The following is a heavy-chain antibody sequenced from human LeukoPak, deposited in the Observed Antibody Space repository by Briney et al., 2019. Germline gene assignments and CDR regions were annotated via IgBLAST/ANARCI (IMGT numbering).Heavy chain of an antibody. D-gene: IGHD3-10*01. CDR3: ARRSLAGYYYYGMDV. CDR2: IYPGDSDT. J-gene: IGHJ6*02. CDR1: GYSFTSYW. Sequence: GESLQISCKGSGYSFTSYWIGWVRQLPGKGLGWMGIIYPGDSDTRYSPSFQGQVTISADKSISTAYLQWSSLKASDTAMYYCARRSLAGYYYYGMDVWGQGTRSPSP. V-gene: IGHV5-51*01.